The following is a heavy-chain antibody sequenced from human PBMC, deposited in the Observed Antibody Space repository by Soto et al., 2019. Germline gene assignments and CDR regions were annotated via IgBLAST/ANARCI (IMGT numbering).Heavy chain of an antibody. CDR1: GFTFRSYG. J-gene: IGHJ4*02. D-gene: IGHD5-18*01. CDR2: ISYDGTNK. CDR3: ATSVLVDTVIDY. Sequence: GGSLRLSCAASGFTFRSYGMHWVRQAPGKGLEWVAVISYDGTNKYYADSVKGRFTISRDNSKNTLYLQMNSLRAEDTAVYYWATSVLVDTVIDYWGQGTLVTVSS. V-gene: IGHV3-30*03.